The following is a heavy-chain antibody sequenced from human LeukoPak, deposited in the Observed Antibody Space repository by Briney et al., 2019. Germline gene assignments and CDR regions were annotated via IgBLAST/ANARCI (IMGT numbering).Heavy chain of an antibody. Sequence: GGSLRLSCAASGFGFSTYDMHWVREAIGKGLEWVATIGAAGETHYSGSVKGRFTISRENAKNSLYLQMTSLRAGDTAVYYCARGRGDQWLDPFGYWGEGTLVTVSS. CDR3: ARGRGDQWLDPFGY. J-gene: IGHJ4*02. D-gene: IGHD6-19*01. V-gene: IGHV3-13*01. CDR2: IGAAGET. CDR1: GFGFSTYD.